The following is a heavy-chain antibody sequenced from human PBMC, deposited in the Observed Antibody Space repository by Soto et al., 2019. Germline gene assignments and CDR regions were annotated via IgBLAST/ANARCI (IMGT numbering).Heavy chain of an antibody. D-gene: IGHD3-10*01. CDR2: IYYSGIT. CDR1: GGSISSYY. CDR3: ARDSGSGSYSYNYFDP. V-gene: IGHV4-59*01. Sequence: SETLSLTCTVSGGSISSYYWSWIREPPGKGLEWIGYIYYSGITNYSPSLKSRVTISVDTSKNQFSLKLSSVTAADTAVYYCARDSGSGSYSYNYFDPWGQVTLVTVSS. J-gene: IGHJ5*02.